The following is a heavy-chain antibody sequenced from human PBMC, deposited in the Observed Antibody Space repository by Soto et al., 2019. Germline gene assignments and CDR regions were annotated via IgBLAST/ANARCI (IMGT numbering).Heavy chain of an antibody. CDR3: ARRDTAMVTDY. D-gene: IGHD5-18*01. CDR1: GGSISSSSYY. Sequence: SETLSLTCTVSGGSISSSSYYWGWIRQPPGKGLEWIGSIYYSGSTYYNPSLKSRVTISVDTSKNQFSLKLSSVTAADTAVYYCARRDTAMVTDYWGQGTLVTVYS. V-gene: IGHV4-39*01. J-gene: IGHJ4*02. CDR2: IYYSGST.